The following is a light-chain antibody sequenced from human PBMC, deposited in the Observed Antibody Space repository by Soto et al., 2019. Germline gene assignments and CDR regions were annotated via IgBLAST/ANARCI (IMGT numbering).Light chain of an antibody. J-gene: IGKJ2*01. V-gene: IGKV3-20*01. Sequence: EIVLTQSPGTLSLSPGERATLSCRASQSVSSSYLAWYQQKPGQAPRLLIYGASSRANGIPDRFSGSGSGTDFTLTISRLEPEDFAGYYCQQYGSSPPYTVGQATKLEIK. CDR3: QQYGSSPPYT. CDR2: GAS. CDR1: QSVSSSY.